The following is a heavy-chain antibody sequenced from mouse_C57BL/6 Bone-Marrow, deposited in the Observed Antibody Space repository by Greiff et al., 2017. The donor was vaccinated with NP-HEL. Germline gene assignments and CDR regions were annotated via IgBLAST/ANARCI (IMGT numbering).Heavy chain of an antibody. D-gene: IGHD1-1*01. CDR3: TRWVFYYGSSSPYAMDY. CDR2: IYPGNSDT. Sequence: EVQLQQSGTVLARPGASVKMSCKTSGYTFTSYWMHWVKQRPGQGLEWIGAIYPGNSDTSYNQKFKGKAKLTAVTSASTAYMELSSLTNEDSAVYYCTRWVFYYGSSSPYAMDYWGQGTSVTVSS. J-gene: IGHJ4*01. V-gene: IGHV1-5*01. CDR1: GYTFTSYW.